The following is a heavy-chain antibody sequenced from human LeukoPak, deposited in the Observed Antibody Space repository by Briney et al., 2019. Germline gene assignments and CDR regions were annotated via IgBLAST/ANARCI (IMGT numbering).Heavy chain of an antibody. CDR3: ARERTGY. CDR1: GFTFSSYS. V-gene: IGHV3-48*01. Sequence: PGGSLRLSCAASGFTFSSYSMNWVRQAPGKGLEWVSYISSSSSTIYYADSVKGRFTISRDKAKNSLYLQMNNLRSEDTAVYYCARERTGYWGQGTLVTVSS. CDR2: ISSSSSTI. J-gene: IGHJ4*02.